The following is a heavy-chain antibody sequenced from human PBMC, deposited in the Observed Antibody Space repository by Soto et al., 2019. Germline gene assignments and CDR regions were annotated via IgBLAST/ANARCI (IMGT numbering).Heavy chain of an antibody. Sequence: EVQLLESGGDLVQPGGSLRLSCAASGFTFSNYAMSWVRQAPEKGLEWVSTISGSGGSTYYAAFVKGRFTISRDNSQTTLYLQMNNLRAEDTAVYYCAKLGSGDDGSFSDCWGQGTLVTVSS. CDR3: AKLGSGDDGSFSDC. V-gene: IGHV3-23*01. J-gene: IGHJ4*02. CDR1: GFTFSNYA. CDR2: ISGSGGST. D-gene: IGHD2-21*02.